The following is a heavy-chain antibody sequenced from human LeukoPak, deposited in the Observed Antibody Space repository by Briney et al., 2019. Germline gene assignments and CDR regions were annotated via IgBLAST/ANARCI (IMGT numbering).Heavy chain of an antibody. CDR2: INPKSGGT. CDR1: GYTFTDYY. CDR3: VRDLTGGSGD. J-gene: IGHJ4*02. V-gene: IGHV1-2*02. D-gene: IGHD6-19*01. Sequence: GASVKVSCKASGYTFTDYYMHWVRQAPGQTFEWLAWINPKSGGTHYTQKFQGRVTVTTDTSITSVYMELSGLQSDDTAVYYCVRDLTGGSGDWGQGTLVTVSS.